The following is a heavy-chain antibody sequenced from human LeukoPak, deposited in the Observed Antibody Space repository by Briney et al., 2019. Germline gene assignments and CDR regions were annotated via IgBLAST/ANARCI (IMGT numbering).Heavy chain of an antibody. CDR3: ARDYVPNYYYDSSGYYQGHYFDY. Sequence: SETLSLTCTVSGGSISSYYWSWIRQPAGKGLEWIGRIYTSGSTNYNPSLKSRVTMSVDTSKNQFSLKLSSVTAADTAVYCCARDYVPNYYYDSSGYYQGHYFDYWGQGTLVTVSS. J-gene: IGHJ4*02. CDR1: GGSISSYY. CDR2: IYTSGST. D-gene: IGHD3-22*01. V-gene: IGHV4-4*07.